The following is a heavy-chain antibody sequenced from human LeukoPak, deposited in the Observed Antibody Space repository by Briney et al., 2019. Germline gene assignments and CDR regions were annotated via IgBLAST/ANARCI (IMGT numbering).Heavy chain of an antibody. J-gene: IGHJ5*02. D-gene: IGHD6-19*01. Sequence: GSLRLSCAASGFTFSTYNMNWIRQAPGKGLDWVSYISGSSGTIYYADSVKGRFTISRDNAKNSLYLQMNSLRAEDTAVYYCAREIAVPTKWFDPWGQGTLVTVSS. CDR2: ISGSSGTI. V-gene: IGHV3-48*01. CDR3: AREIAVPTKWFDP. CDR1: GFTFSTYN.